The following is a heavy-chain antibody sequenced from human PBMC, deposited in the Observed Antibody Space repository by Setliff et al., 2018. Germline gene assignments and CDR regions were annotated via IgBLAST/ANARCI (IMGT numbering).Heavy chain of an antibody. D-gene: IGHD3-10*01. CDR1: GFVFGTYG. CDR2: VRFDGSYK. CDR3: VRDYSMAISVGYLQH. V-gene: IGHV3-30*02. J-gene: IGHJ1*01. Sequence: PGESLKISCAASGFVFGTYGMHWVRQAPGKGLDWVASVRFDGSYKVYADSVKGRFTISRENSKNTLYLEMSSLRDEDTAVYYCVRDYSMAISVGYLQHWGQGTQVTVSS.